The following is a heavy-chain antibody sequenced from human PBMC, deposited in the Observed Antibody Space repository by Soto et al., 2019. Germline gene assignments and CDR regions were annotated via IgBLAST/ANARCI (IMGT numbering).Heavy chain of an antibody. V-gene: IGHV3-72*01. D-gene: IGHD3-16*01. CDR2: SKNKADGYTT. CDR1: GFTFSDYY. Sequence: EVQLVESGGGLVQPGGSLRLSCAASGFTFSDYYMDWVRQAPGKGLGWVGRSKNKADGYTTEYAASVKGSFTISSDSSKNSQFLQMNSLKTEDTAVYYCTAWGLGHDFGAAWGQGILVAVSS. CDR3: TAWGLGHDFGAA. J-gene: IGHJ4*02.